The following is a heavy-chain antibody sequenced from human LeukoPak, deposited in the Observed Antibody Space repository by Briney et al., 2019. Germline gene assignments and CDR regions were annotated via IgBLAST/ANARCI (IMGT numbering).Heavy chain of an antibody. Sequence: SETLSLTCTVSGGSISSGSYYWSWIRQPAGKGLEWIGRIYTSGSTNYNPSLKSRVTMSVDTSKNQFSLKLSSVTAADTAVYYCARDAMGYYYYMDVWGKGTTVTVSS. CDR1: GGSISSGSYY. J-gene: IGHJ6*03. D-gene: IGHD2-2*01. CDR3: ARDAMGYYYYMDV. CDR2: IYTSGST. V-gene: IGHV4-61*02.